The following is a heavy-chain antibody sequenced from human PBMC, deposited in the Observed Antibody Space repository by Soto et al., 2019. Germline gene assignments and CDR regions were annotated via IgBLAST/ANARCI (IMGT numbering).Heavy chain of an antibody. V-gene: IGHV4-34*01. D-gene: IGHD3-10*01. CDR2: INHSGIT. CDR3: ARVQIRGVNNWFDP. J-gene: IGHJ5*02. Sequence: QVQLQQWGAGLLKPSETLSLTCAVYGGSFSGYYWCWIRQPPGKGLEWIGEINHSGITNYNPSLKSRVTISVDTSKSKFSLKLSSVTAADTAVYYCARVQIRGVNNWFDPWGQGTLVTVSS. CDR1: GGSFSGYY.